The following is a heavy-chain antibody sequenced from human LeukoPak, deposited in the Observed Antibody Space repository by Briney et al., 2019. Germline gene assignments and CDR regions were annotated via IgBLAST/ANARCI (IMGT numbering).Heavy chain of an antibody. V-gene: IGHV3-30*14. Sequence: PGGSLRLSCAASGFTFSSYAMHWVRQAPGKGLEWVAVISHDGSNKYYADSVKGRFTISRDNSKNTLYLQMNSLRAEDTAVYYCAREVDSGSYRPSYYFDYWGQGTLVTVSS. CDR2: ISHDGSNK. CDR1: GFTFSSYA. CDR3: AREVDSGSYRPSYYFDY. D-gene: IGHD1-26*01. J-gene: IGHJ4*02.